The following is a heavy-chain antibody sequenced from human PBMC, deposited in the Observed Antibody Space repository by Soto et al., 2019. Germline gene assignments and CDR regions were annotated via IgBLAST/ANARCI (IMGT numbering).Heavy chain of an antibody. CDR2: ISGSGGST. D-gene: IGHD3-10*01. Sequence: GGSLRLSCAASGFTFSSYAMSWVRQAPGKGLEWVSAISGSGGSTYYADSVKGRFTISRDNSKNTLYLQMNSLRAEDTAVYYCAKRGGSGSYYYCYGMDVWGQGATVTVSS. CDR1: GFTFSSYA. V-gene: IGHV3-23*01. J-gene: IGHJ6*02. CDR3: AKRGGSGSYYYCYGMDV.